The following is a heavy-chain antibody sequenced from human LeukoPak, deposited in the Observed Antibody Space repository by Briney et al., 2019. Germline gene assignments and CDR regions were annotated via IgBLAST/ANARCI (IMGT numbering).Heavy chain of an antibody. CDR1: GFTFSSYE. Sequence: GGSLRLSCAASGFTFSSYEMNWVRQAPGKGLEWVSYISSSGSTIYYADSVKGRFTIYRDNAENSLYLQMNSLRAEDTAVYYCAGRSYYYGSGSYWGQGTLVTVSS. D-gene: IGHD3-10*01. CDR2: ISSSGSTI. V-gene: IGHV3-48*03. J-gene: IGHJ4*02. CDR3: AGRSYYYGSGSY.